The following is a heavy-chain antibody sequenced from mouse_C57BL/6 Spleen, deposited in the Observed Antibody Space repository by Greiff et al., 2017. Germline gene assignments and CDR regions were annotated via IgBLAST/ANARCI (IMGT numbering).Heavy chain of an antibody. V-gene: IGHV1-26*01. CDR1: GYTFTDYY. Sequence: VQLQQSGPELVKPGASVKISCKASGYTFTDYYMNWVKQSHGKSLEWIGDINPNNGGTSYNQKFKGKATLTVDKSSSTAYMELRSLTSEDSAVYYCARQGYTSHFDYWVQGTTRTVSS. CDR2: INPNNGGT. J-gene: IGHJ2*01. CDR3: ARQGYTSHFDY. D-gene: IGHD3-1*01.